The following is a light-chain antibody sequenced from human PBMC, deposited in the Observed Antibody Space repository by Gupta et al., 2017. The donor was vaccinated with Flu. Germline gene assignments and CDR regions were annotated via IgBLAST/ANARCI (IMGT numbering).Light chain of an antibody. CDR3: FSTDKTGNNRV. Sequence: SYAVPQPPSVSVYPGQTARIICSGDTLSKQYVYWYQQKSGQAPVVVVYANNRRPSGIPERFSGSASGTMATLTISGAQVEDEGDYHCFSTDKTGNNRVFGGGTKLVVL. V-gene: IGLV3-10*01. CDR2: ANN. J-gene: IGLJ3*02. CDR1: TLSKQY.